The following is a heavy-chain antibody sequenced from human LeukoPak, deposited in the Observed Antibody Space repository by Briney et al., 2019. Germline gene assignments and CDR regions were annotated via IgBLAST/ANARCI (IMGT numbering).Heavy chain of an antibody. CDR1: GVSFSGYS. Sequence: AETLCLTGAGYGVSFSGYSRSWIRQPPGKGLEWIGEINHSGSTNYNPSLKSRVTISVDTSKNQFSLKLSSVTAADTAMYYCARRSSWYGFDLWGRGTLVTVSS. CDR3: ARRSSWYGFDL. D-gene: IGHD6-13*01. V-gene: IGHV4-34*01. J-gene: IGHJ2*01. CDR2: INHSGST.